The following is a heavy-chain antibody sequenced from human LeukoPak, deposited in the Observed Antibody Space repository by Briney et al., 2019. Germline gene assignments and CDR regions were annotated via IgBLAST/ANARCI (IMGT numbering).Heavy chain of an antibody. CDR3: ARQGIAAASFDY. D-gene: IGHD6-13*01. CDR2: IYYSGST. Sequence: SETLSLTCAVSGGSISSHYWSWIRQPPGKGLEWIGYIYYSGSTNYNPSLKSRVTISVDTSKNQFSLKLSSVTAAGTAVYYCARQGIAAASFDYWGQGTLVTVSS. J-gene: IGHJ4*02. V-gene: IGHV4-59*11. CDR1: GGSISSHY.